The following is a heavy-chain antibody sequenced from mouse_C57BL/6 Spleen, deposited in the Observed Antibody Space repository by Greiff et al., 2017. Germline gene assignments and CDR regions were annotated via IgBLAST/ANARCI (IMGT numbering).Heavy chain of an antibody. D-gene: IGHD4-1*01. J-gene: IGHJ3*01. V-gene: IGHV5-6*01. CDR2: ISSGGSYT. Sequence: EVHLVESGGDLVKPGGSLKLSCAASGFTFSSYGMSWVRQTPDKRLEWVATISSGGSYTYYPDSVKGRFTISSDNAKNTLYLQMSSLKSEDTAMYYCARHETGTYGFAYWGQGTRVTVSA. CDR1: GFTFSSYG. CDR3: ARHETGTYGFAY.